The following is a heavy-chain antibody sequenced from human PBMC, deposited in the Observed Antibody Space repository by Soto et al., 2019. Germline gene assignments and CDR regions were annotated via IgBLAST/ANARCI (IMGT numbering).Heavy chain of an antibody. CDR3: AHTPFFGDKLDF. D-gene: IGHD2-21*01. J-gene: IGHJ4*02. Sequence: QITLKESGPPLVKPTQTLTLTCTFSGFSLSTGGVGVAWIRQPPGRALEWLAVIYWDDDKRYSPSLKNRLTVTKDTSKNQVVLTMTNLAPVDTATYYCAHTPFFGDKLDFWGQGTLVSVSS. CDR2: IYWDDDK. CDR1: GFSLSTGGVG. V-gene: IGHV2-5*02.